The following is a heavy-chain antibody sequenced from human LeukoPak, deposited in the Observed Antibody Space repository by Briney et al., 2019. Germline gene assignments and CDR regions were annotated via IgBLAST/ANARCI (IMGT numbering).Heavy chain of an antibody. V-gene: IGHV3-23*01. Sequence: GGSLRLSCAASGFTFSSYGMHWVRQAPGKGLEWVSGISGSGGSTYYADSVKGRFTISRDNSKNTLYLQMNSLRAEDTAVYYCAKGLNIAVAENWGQGTLVTVSS. J-gene: IGHJ4*02. CDR1: GFTFSSYG. CDR2: ISGSGGST. D-gene: IGHD6-19*01. CDR3: AKGLNIAVAEN.